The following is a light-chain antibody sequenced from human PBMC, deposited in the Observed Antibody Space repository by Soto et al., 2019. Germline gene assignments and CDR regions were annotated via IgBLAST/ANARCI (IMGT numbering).Light chain of an antibody. CDR3: QQYGSSLFT. V-gene: IGKV3-20*01. CDR1: QSVSSSY. Sequence: EIVLTHSPGTLSLSPGERATLSCRASQSVSSSYLAWYQQKTGQAPRLLIYGASSRATGIPDRFSGSGSGTDFTLTISRLEPEDFAVYYCQQYGSSLFTFGQGTKLEIK. J-gene: IGKJ2*01. CDR2: GAS.